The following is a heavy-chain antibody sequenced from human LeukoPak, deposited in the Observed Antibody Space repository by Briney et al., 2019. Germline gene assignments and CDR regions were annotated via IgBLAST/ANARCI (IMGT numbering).Heavy chain of an antibody. J-gene: IGHJ3*02. CDR2: ISYSGST. CDR1: GGSISSYY. CDR3: ARETRLHSGSYSNDAFDI. D-gene: IGHD1-26*01. V-gene: IGHV4-59*01. Sequence: PSETLSLTCTVSGGSISSYYWSWIRQPPGKGLEWIGYISYSGSTDYNPSLKSRVTISLNTSKNQFSLRLSSVTAADTAVYYCARETRLHSGSYSNDAFDIWGQGTMVTVSS.